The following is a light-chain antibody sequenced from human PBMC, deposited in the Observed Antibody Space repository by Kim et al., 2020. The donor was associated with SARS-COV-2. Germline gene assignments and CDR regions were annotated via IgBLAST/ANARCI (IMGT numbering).Light chain of an antibody. CDR3: TSYTSSSTYV. CDR1: SSDVGSYNY. Sequence: GQSITVSCTGTSSDVGSYNYVFWDRPHPGKAPKLLIYDVSKWPSGISNRFSGSKSGNTASLTISGLQAEDEADYYCTSYTSSSTYVFGTGTKVTVL. J-gene: IGLJ1*01. CDR2: DVS. V-gene: IGLV2-14*03.